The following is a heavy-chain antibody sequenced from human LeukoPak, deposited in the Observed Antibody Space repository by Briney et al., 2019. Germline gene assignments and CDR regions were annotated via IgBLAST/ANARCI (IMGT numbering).Heavy chain of an antibody. CDR1: GFXFSVYA. CDR2: INANSVST. V-gene: IGHV3-23*01. CDR3: AKPISGGLAVTADWFRP. D-gene: IGHD6-19*01. Sequence: GGSLRLSCGASGFXFSVYAMSWLRQPPGKGLEWVSTINANSVSTSYAASVRGRFTISRDNAKDTVYLQLNRLSTDDTATYYCAKPISGGLAVTADWFRPWGRGTLVVVSS. J-gene: IGHJ5*02.